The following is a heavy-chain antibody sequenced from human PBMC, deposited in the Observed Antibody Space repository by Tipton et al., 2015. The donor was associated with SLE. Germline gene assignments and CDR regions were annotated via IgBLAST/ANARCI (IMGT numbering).Heavy chain of an antibody. CDR2: IYHSGST. CDR1: GGSISSGGYS. D-gene: IGHD1-7*01. V-gene: IGHV4-30-2*01. Sequence: TLSLTCAVSGGSISSGGYSWSWIQQPPGKGLEWIGYIYHSGSTYYNPSLKSRVTISVDRSKNQFSLKLSSVTAADTAVYYCARGVTGTRGAFDYWGQGTLVTVSS. CDR3: ARGVTGTRGAFDY. J-gene: IGHJ4*02.